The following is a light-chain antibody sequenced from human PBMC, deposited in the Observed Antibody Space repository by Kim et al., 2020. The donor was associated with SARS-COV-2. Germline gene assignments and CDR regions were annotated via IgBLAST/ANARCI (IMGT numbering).Light chain of an antibody. Sequence: GGTFTRHCGSNTGPVTRGQNPYWLQQKPGQAPRTLIYDTDKKPSSTPARFSGSLLGGNAALTLSGAQPEDEAVYYCLLSFGAARKLFGGGTKVTVL. V-gene: IGLV7-46*01. CDR3: LLSFGAARKL. J-gene: IGLJ2*01. CDR1: TGPVTRGQN. CDR2: DTD.